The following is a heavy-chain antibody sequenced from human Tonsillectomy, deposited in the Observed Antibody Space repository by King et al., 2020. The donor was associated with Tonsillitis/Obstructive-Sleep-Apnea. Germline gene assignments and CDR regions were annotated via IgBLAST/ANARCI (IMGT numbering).Heavy chain of an antibody. V-gene: IGHV5-51*01. Sequence: DVQLVESGAEAKKPGESLKISCKGSGYSFATYWIGWVRQMPGKGLEWMGIIYPGDSETRYSPSFQGQVTFSVDQSITTAYLQWSSLKASDTAMYYCAGHGGDCDFGYWGQGSLVSVSS. J-gene: IGHJ4*02. CDR2: IYPGDSET. CDR1: GYSFATYW. D-gene: IGHD2-21*01. CDR3: AGHGGDCDFGY.